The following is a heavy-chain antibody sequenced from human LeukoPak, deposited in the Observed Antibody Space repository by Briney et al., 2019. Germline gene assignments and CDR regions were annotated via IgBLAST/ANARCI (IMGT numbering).Heavy chain of an antibody. D-gene: IGHD6-19*01. CDR3: AKARSSGWPPHFDY. V-gene: IGHV3-30*18. CDR2: ISYDGSNK. CDR1: GFTFSSYG. J-gene: IGHJ4*02. Sequence: QTGGSLRLSCAASGFTFSSYGMHWVRQAPGKGLEWVAVISYDGSNKYYADSVKGRFTISRDNSKNTLYLQMNSLRAEDTAVYYCAKARSSGWPPHFDYWGQGTLVTVPS.